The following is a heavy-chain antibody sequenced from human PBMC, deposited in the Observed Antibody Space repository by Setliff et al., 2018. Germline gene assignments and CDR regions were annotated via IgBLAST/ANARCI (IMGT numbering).Heavy chain of an antibody. Sequence: GESLKISCAASALTFSSYYMSWARQAPGKGLEWISKISGNGITIYYADSVRGRFTISRDNAKNSLFLQMNSLRAEDTALYYCARDGVFYAMDVWGHGTTVTVSS. CDR3: ARDGVFYAMDV. J-gene: IGHJ6*02. V-gene: IGHV3-11*04. CDR1: ALTFSSYY. D-gene: IGHD3-10*01. CDR2: ISGNGITI.